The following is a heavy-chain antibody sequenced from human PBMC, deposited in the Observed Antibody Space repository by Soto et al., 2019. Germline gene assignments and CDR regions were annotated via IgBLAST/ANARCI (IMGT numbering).Heavy chain of an antibody. V-gene: IGHV4-59*01. CDR2: IYYSGST. D-gene: IGHD3-22*01. CDR1: GGSISGYY. CDR3: AKTPSIYDHKDY. J-gene: IGHJ4*02. Sequence: SETLSLTCTGSGGSISGYYWSWIRQPPGKGLEWIGYIYYSGSTNYNPSLKSRVTISVDTSKNQFSLKLSSVTAADTAVYYCAKTPSIYDHKDYWGQGTLVTVSS.